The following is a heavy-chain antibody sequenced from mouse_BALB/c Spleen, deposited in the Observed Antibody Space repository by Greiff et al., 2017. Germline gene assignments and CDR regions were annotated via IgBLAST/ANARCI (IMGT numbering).Heavy chain of an antibody. CDR2: IDPANGNT. V-gene: IGHV14-3*02. J-gene: IGHJ4*01. D-gene: IGHD2-4*01. CDR1: GFNIKDTY. Sequence: VQLQQSGAELVKPGASVKLSCTASGFNIKDTYMHWVKQRPEQGLEWIGRIDPANGNTKYDPKFQGKATITADTSSNTAYLQLSSLTSEDTAVYYCAREDYNDYDVGYAMDYWGQGTSVTVSS. CDR3: AREDYNDYDVGYAMDY.